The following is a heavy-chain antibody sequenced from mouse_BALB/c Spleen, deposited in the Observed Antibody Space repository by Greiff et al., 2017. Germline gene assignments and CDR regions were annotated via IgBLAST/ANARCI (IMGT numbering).Heavy chain of an antibody. CDR3: ARRGGNYVLYYAMDY. CDR2: ISYSGST. V-gene: IGHV3-2*02. J-gene: IGHJ4*01. CDR1: GYSITSDYA. Sequence: EVQLQESGPGLVKPSQSLSLTCTVTGYSITSDYAWNWIRQFPGNKLEWMGYISYSGSTSYNPSLKSRISITRDTSKNQFFLQLNSVTTEDTATYYCARRGGNYVLYYAMDYWGQGTSVTVSS. D-gene: IGHD2-1*01.